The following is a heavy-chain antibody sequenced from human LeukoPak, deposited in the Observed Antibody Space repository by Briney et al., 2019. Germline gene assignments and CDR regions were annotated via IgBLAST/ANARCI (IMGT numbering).Heavy chain of an antibody. J-gene: IGHJ4*02. D-gene: IGHD5-12*01. Sequence: GESLKISCQGSGYNFISNWIGWVRQTPGKGLEFLGIIYPHDSETIYSPSFQGQVTVSADKYISTAYLQWNSLKASDTAMYYCARVDRRGYSDYTAILPDYWGQGTLVTVSS. V-gene: IGHV5-51*01. CDR1: GYNFISNW. CDR2: IYPHDSET. CDR3: ARVDRRGYSDYTAILPDY.